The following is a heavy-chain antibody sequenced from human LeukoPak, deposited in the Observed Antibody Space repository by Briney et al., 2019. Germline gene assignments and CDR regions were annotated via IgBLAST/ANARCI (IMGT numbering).Heavy chain of an antibody. CDR2: IYTSGST. Sequence: PSETLSLTCTVSGGSISSYYWSWIRQPAGKGLEWIGRIYTSGSTNYNPSLKSRVTMSVDTSKNQFSLKLSSVTAADTAVHYCARSSVVPAALYYFDYWGQGTLVTVSS. V-gene: IGHV4-4*07. J-gene: IGHJ4*02. CDR1: GGSISSYY. D-gene: IGHD2-2*01. CDR3: ARSSVVPAALYYFDY.